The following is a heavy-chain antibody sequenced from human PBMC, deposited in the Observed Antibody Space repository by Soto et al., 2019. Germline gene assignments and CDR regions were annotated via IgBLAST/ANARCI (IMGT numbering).Heavy chain of an antibody. Sequence: SETLSLTCTVSGGSISSYYWSWIRQPPGKGLEWIGYIYYSGSTNYNPSLKSRVTISVDTSKNQFSLKLSSVTAADTAVYYCATYDILTGYYIFDYWGQGTLVTVSS. CDR1: GGSISSYY. J-gene: IGHJ4*02. CDR2: IYYSGST. V-gene: IGHV4-59*01. CDR3: ATYDILTGYYIFDY. D-gene: IGHD3-9*01.